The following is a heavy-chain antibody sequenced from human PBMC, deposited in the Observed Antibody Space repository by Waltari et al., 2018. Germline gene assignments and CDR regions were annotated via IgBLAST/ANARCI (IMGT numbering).Heavy chain of an antibody. D-gene: IGHD1-7*01. V-gene: IGHV4-39*07. CDR1: GGSFSSNNYC. CDR2: LRQSGRT. CDR3: ARATRTGTDRGYFAY. Sequence: QLQLQESGPGLVKPSETLSLTCTVSGGSFSSNNYCWDWIRQPPGGGLVWIGTLRQSGRTPNSPPLNSRLTMSVDTSKNQFSLKLFSVTAADTAVYYCARATRTGTDRGYFAYWGQGTLVTVSS. J-gene: IGHJ4*02.